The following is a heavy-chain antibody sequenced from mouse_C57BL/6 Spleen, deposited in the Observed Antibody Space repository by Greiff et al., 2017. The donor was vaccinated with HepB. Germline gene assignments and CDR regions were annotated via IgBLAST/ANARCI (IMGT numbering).Heavy chain of an antibody. J-gene: IGHJ2*01. D-gene: IGHD2-5*01. CDR3: TFYYSNYVSYFDY. CDR1: GFNIKDDY. CDR2: IDPENGDT. V-gene: IGHV14-4*01. Sequence: VQLQQSGAELVRPGASVKLSCTASGFNIKDDYMHWVKQRPEQGLEWIGWIDPENGDTEYASKFQGKATITADTSSNTAYLQLSSLTSEDTAVYYCTFYYSNYVSYFDYWGQGTTLTVSS.